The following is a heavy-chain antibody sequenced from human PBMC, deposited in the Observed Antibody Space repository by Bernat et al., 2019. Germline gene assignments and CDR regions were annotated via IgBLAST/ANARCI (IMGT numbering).Heavy chain of an antibody. J-gene: IGHJ3*02. D-gene: IGHD6-13*01. CDR3: AKPRDGSWFRAVHTSTFDI. CDR2: ISGSGGST. CDR1: GFTFSSYA. V-gene: IGHV3-23*01. Sequence: EVQLLESGGGLVQPGGSLRLSCAASGFTFSSYAMSWVRQAPGKGLEWVSAISGSGGSTYYADSVKGRFTISRDNSKNTLYLQMNSLRAEDTAVYYCAKPRDGSWFRAVHTSTFDIWGQGTMVTVSS.